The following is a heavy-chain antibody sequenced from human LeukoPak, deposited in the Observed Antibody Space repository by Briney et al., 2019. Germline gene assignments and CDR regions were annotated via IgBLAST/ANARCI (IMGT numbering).Heavy chain of an antibody. CDR2: IYYNGRT. Sequence: SETLSLTCTVSGGSISSGTYYWSWNRQPPGKGLEWIGYIYYNGRTNYNPSLESRAAMSVDTSKNQFSLKLSSVTAADTAVYYCARVVGATVDYWGQGTLVTVSS. V-gene: IGHV4-61*01. CDR3: ARVVGATVDY. D-gene: IGHD1-26*01. CDR1: GGSISSGTYY. J-gene: IGHJ4*02.